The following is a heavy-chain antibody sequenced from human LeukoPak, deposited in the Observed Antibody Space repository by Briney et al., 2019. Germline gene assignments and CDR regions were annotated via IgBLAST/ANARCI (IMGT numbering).Heavy chain of an antibody. CDR1: DDSISDYY. J-gene: IGHJ4*02. CDR3: ARDGNKNGYSPHFDY. CDR2: FHNSGTS. V-gene: IGHV4-59*01. D-gene: IGHD5-24*01. Sequence: SETLSLTFTVSDDSISDYYRGWIRQPPGKGLEWIGYFHNSGTSTYNPSLKSRVTISADTSTSTAYMELRSLRSDDTAVYYCARDGNKNGYSPHFDYWGQGTLVTVSS.